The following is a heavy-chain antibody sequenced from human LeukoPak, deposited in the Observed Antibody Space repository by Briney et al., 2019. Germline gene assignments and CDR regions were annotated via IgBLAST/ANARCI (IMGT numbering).Heavy chain of an antibody. CDR1: GGSISSGSYY. CDR2: IYTSGST. D-gene: IGHD3-22*01. CDR3: ARDLSAPLKYYSDSSGSYYFHH. Sequence: SQTLSLTCTVSGGSISSGSYYWSWIRQPAGKGLEWIGRIYTSGSTNYNPSLKSRVTISVDTSKNQFSLKLSSVTAADTAVYYCARDLSAPLKYYSDSSGSYYFHHWGQGTLVTVSS. V-gene: IGHV4-61*02. J-gene: IGHJ4*02.